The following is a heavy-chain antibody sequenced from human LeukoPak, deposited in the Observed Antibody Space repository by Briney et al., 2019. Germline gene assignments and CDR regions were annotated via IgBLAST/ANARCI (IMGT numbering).Heavy chain of an antibody. V-gene: IGHV1-2*02. D-gene: IGHD2-2*01. CDR1: GYTFTGYY. CDR2: INPNSGGT. J-gene: IGHJ5*02. Sequence: ASVKVSCKASGYTFTGYYMHRVRQAPGQGLEWMGWINPNSGGTNYAQKFQGRVTMTRDTSISTAYMELSRLRSDDTAVYYCARAIIVVVPAAISWFDPWGQGTLVTVSS. CDR3: ARAIIVVVPAAISWFDP.